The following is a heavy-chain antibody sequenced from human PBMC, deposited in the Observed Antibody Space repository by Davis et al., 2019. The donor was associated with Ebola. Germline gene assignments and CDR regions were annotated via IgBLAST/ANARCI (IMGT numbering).Heavy chain of an antibody. D-gene: IGHD4-17*01. Sequence: SETLSLTCTVSGGSISSSVYYWGWIRQPPGKGLEWIGYIYYSGSTYYNPSLKSRVTISVDTSKNQFSLKLSSVTAADTAVYYCARAPTTVTSNWFDPWGQGTLVTVSS. CDR2: IYYSGST. V-gene: IGHV4-61*05. J-gene: IGHJ5*02. CDR3: ARAPTTVTSNWFDP. CDR1: GGSISSSVYY.